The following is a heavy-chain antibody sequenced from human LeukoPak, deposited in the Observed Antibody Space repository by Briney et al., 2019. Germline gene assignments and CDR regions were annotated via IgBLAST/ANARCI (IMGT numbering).Heavy chain of an antibody. CDR1: GYTFTGYY. V-gene: IGHV1-2*02. Sequence: ASVKVSCKASGYTFTGYYMHWVRQAPGQGLEWMGWINPNSGGTNYAQKFQGRVTMTRDTSISTAYMELSRLRSDDTAVYYCARAQGITMVRGVSPVNYWGQGTLVTVSS. CDR2: INPNSGGT. D-gene: IGHD3-10*01. J-gene: IGHJ4*02. CDR3: ARAQGITMVRGVSPVNY.